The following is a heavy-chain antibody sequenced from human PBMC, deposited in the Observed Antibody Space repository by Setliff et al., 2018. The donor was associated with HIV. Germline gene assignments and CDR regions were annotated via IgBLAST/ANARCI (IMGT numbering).Heavy chain of an antibody. CDR1: GGTFSSYI. Sequence: GASVKVSCKASGGTFSSYITAWVRQAPGQGLEWMGGIHPIFGTTNYARDFMGRVSITADESTNTAYMELSSLRSEDTAVYYCAREQRESIAVGTDAFDIWGQGTMVTVSS. J-gene: IGHJ3*02. CDR3: AREQRESIAVGTDAFDI. D-gene: IGHD6-19*01. V-gene: IGHV1-69*13. CDR2: IHPIFGTT.